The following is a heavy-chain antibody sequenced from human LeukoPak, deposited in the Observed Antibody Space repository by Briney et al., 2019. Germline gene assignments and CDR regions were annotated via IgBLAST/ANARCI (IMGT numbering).Heavy chain of an antibody. CDR2: IYYSGST. V-gene: IGHV4-39*01. CDR3: ARYSTVTRFDY. J-gene: IGHJ4*02. CDR1: GGSISSSSYY. Sequence: SETLSLTCTVSGGSISSSSYYWGWIRQPPGKGLEWVGSIYYSGSTYYNPSLKSRVTISVDTSKNQFSLKVTSVTAADMATYYCARYSTVTRFDYWGQGILVTVSS. D-gene: IGHD4-17*01.